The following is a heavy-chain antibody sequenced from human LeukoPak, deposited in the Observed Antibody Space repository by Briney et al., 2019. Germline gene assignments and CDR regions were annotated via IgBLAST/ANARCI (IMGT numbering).Heavy chain of an antibody. Sequence: PGGSLRLSCAASGFTFSSYWMHWVRQVPGKGLVWVSRINSDGSSTSYADSVKGRFAISRDNAKNTVYLQMNSLRVEDTAVYYCARVYETNGYLYWGQGSLVTVSS. CDR3: ARVYETNGYLY. CDR1: GFTFSSYW. J-gene: IGHJ4*02. CDR2: INSDGSST. V-gene: IGHV3-74*01. D-gene: IGHD3-22*01.